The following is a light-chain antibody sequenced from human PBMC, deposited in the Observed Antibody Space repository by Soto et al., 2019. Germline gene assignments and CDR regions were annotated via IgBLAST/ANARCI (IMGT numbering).Light chain of an antibody. V-gene: IGKV3-15*01. Sequence: EIVMTQSPATLSVSPGERATLSCRASRNINRKLAWYQQKPGQAPRLLISGASTRATGIPARFSGSGSGTEFSLTISSLQYEDFAVYYCQQYYDYPPLIFGGGTKVEIK. CDR3: QQYYDYPPLI. J-gene: IGKJ4*01. CDR1: RNINRK. CDR2: GAS.